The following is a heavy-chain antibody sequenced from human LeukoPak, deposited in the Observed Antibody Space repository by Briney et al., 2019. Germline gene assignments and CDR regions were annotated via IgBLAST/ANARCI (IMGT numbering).Heavy chain of an antibody. Sequence: GRSLRLSCAASGFTFSSYGMHWVRQAPGKGLEWVAVIWYDGSNNYYADSVKGRFTISRDNSKNTLYLQMNSLRAEDTAVYYCARDFFTYNWNIGNFDYWGQGTLVIVSS. V-gene: IGHV3-33*01. CDR2: IWYDGSNN. D-gene: IGHD1/OR15-1a*01. CDR1: GFTFSSYG. CDR3: ARDFFTYNWNIGNFDY. J-gene: IGHJ4*02.